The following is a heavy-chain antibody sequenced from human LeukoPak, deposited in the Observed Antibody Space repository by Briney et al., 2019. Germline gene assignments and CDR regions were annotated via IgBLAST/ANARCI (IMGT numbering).Heavy chain of an antibody. V-gene: IGHV3-48*01. Sequence: GGSLRLSCAASGFTFSTYSMNWVRQAPGKGLEWVSYINSSSSNIYYADSVKGRFTISRDNSKNTLYLQMGSLRAEDMAVYYCAREGPHYYGSERNAFDIWGQGTMVTVSS. J-gene: IGHJ3*02. CDR3: AREGPHYYGSERNAFDI. CDR2: INSSSSNI. CDR1: GFTFSTYS. D-gene: IGHD3-10*01.